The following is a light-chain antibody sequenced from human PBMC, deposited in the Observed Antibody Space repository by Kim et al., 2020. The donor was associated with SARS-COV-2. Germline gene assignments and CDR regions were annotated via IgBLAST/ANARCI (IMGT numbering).Light chain of an antibody. CDR2: GAT. CDR1: QGLSNA. J-gene: IGKJ1*01. CDR3: QQSYGIPWT. V-gene: IGKV1-NL1*01. Sequence: DIQMTQSPSSLSPSVGDTVTITCRASQGLSNALAWYQHKPGKAPKLLVYGATTLQSGVPSRFSGSGSGTEYTLTISSLQPEDLGTFYCQQSYGIPWTFGQGTKVDFK.